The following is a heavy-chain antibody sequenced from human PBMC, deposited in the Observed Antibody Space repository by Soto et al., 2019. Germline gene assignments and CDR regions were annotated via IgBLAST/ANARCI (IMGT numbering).Heavy chain of an antibody. CDR3: ARGARNYYYFDY. J-gene: IGHJ4*02. D-gene: IGHD3-10*01. V-gene: IGHV3-74*01. Sequence: PGGSLRLSCAASGFIFTDYWIHWVRQAPGKGLVWVARIKSDGTTTNHADSVWGRLTISRDNTKNTVYLQMNSLRAEDTAVYYCARGARNYYYFDYWGQGTLVTVSS. CDR2: IKSDGTTT. CDR1: GFIFTDYW.